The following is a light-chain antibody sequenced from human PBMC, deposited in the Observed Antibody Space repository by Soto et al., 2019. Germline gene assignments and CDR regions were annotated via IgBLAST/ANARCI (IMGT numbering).Light chain of an antibody. CDR3: QQYNTYSRT. Sequence: DIQMTQSTSSLSASVGDRVTIPCRASQSIDTYLNWYQQKPGKAPKLLIYDASSLESGVPSRFSGSGSGTDFTLTISGLQPNDFATYYCQQYNTYSRTFGQGTMV. J-gene: IGKJ1*01. CDR2: DAS. CDR1: QSIDTY. V-gene: IGKV1-5*01.